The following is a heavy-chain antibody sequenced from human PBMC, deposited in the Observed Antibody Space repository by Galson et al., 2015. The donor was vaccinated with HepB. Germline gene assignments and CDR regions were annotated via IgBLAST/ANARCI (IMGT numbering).Heavy chain of an antibody. J-gene: IGHJ4*02. Sequence: SVKVSCKASGGTFSSYAISWVRQAPGQGLEWMGGIIPIFGTANYARKFQGRVTITADESTSTAYMELSSLRSEDTAVYYCAVGAGCSGGSCYLQDYWRQGTLVTVSS. CDR2: IIPIFGTA. CDR3: AVGAGCSGGSCYLQDY. D-gene: IGHD2-15*01. V-gene: IGHV1-69*13. CDR1: GGTFSSYA.